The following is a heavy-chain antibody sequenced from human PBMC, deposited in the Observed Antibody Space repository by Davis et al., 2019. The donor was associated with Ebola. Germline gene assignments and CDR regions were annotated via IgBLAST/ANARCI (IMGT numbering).Heavy chain of an antibody. J-gene: IGHJ2*01. CDR2: IYYSGST. Sequence: MPSETLSLTCTVSGGSISSYHWSWIRQPPGKGLEWIGYIYYSGSTNYNPSLKSRVTISVDTSKNQFSLKLSSVTAADTAVYYCARLRRGRGYCSGGSCYSLSGDWYFDLWGRGTLVTVSS. D-gene: IGHD2-15*01. CDR1: GGSISSYH. CDR3: ARLRRGRGYCSGGSCYSLSGDWYFDL. V-gene: IGHV4-59*08.